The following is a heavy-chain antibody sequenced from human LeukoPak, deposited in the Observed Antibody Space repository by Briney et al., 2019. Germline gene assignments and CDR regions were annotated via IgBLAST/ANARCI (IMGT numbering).Heavy chain of an antibody. CDR1: GFTFSSYA. V-gene: IGHV3-23*01. Sequence: PGGSLRLSCAASGFTFSSYAMSWVRQAPGKGLEWVSAISGSGGSTYYADSVKGRFTISRDNSKNTLYLQMNSLRAEDTAVYYCAKALIDILPGYYGLLDYWGQGTLVTVSS. J-gene: IGHJ4*02. D-gene: IGHD3-9*01. CDR2: ISGSGGST. CDR3: AKALIDILPGYYGLLDY.